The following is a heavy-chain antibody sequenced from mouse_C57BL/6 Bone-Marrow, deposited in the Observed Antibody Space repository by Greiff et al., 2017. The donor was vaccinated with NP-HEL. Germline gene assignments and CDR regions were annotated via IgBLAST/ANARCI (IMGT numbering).Heavy chain of an antibody. CDR1: GFNINNTY. CDR2: IDPAAGNT. CDR3: ARQGKSY. V-gene: IGHV14-3*01. Sequence: VQLKQSVAELVRPGTSVKLSCPASGFNINNTYMHWVKQRPEQGLEWIGRIDPAAGNTNYAPKFQGKATITADTSSNIAYLQLSSLTSEDTASYNCARQGKSYWGQGTTLTVSA. J-gene: IGHJ2*01.